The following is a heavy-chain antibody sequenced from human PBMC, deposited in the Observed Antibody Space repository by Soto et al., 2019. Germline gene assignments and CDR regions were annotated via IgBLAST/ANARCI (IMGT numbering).Heavy chain of an antibody. D-gene: IGHD6-19*01. CDR2: ISWSSGSI. Sequence: GGSLRLSCAASGFMLGDYGMHWVRQAPGKGLEWVSGISWSSGSIGYAGSVQGRFTISRDNAKNSLYLQMNSLRPEDTAFYYCAKDYLTAGYNSGWYDLWGQGALVTVSS. CDR3: AKDYLTAGYNSGWYDL. CDR1: GFMLGDYG. V-gene: IGHV3-9*01. J-gene: IGHJ5*02.